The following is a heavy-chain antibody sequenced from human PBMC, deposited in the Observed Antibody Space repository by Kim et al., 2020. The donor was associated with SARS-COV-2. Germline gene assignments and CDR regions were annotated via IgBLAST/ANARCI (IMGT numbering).Heavy chain of an antibody. CDR1: GFTFSSYW. CDR2: IKQDGSEK. V-gene: IGHV3-7*01. CDR3: ARDLVEWLRRDIFDY. Sequence: GGSLRLSCAASGFTFSSYWMSWVRQAPGKGLEWVANIKQDGSEKYYVDSVKGRFTISRDNAKNSLYLQMNSLRAEDTAVYYCARDLVEWLRRDIFDYWGQGTLVTVSS. J-gene: IGHJ4*02. D-gene: IGHD5-12*01.